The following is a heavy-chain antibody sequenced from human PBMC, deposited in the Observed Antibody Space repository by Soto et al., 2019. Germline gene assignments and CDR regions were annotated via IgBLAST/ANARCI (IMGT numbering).Heavy chain of an antibody. CDR2: ISAYNGNT. Sequence: ASVKVSCKASGYTFTSYGIIWVRQAPGQGLEWMGWISAYNGNTNYAQKLQGRVTMTTDTSTSTAYMELRSLRSDDTAVYYCARDLAVVVVAAVNWFDPWGQGTLVTVSS. CDR1: GYTFTSYG. J-gene: IGHJ5*02. CDR3: ARDLAVVVVAAVNWFDP. D-gene: IGHD2-15*01. V-gene: IGHV1-18*01.